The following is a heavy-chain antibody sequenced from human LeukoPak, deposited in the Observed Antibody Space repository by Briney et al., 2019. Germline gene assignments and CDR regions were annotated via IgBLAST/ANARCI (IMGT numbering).Heavy chain of an antibody. V-gene: IGHV3-23*01. CDR2: ISGSGGGT. Sequence: PGGSLRLSCAASGFTFSSYAMIWVRQAPGKGLEWVSAISGSGGGTYYADSVKGRFTISRGNSKNTLYLQMNSLRAEDTAVYYCAKSFSGDSGHDAFDIWVQGAMVTVSS. J-gene: IGHJ3*02. CDR1: GFTFSSYA. CDR3: AKSFSGDSGHDAFDI. D-gene: IGHD6-25*01.